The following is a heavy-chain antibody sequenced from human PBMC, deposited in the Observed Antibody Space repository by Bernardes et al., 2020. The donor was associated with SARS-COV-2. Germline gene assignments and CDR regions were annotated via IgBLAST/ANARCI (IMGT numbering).Heavy chain of an antibody. Sequence: VKVSCQAAGYTFTSYGISWVRQAPGQGLEWMGWISAYNGNTNYAQKLQGRVTMTTDTSTSTAYMELRSLRSDDTAVYYCARVRYCSSTSCYIAFDIWGQGTMVTVSS. V-gene: IGHV1-18*01. J-gene: IGHJ3*02. CDR1: GYTFTSYG. CDR2: ISAYNGNT. D-gene: IGHD2-2*02. CDR3: ARVRYCSSTSCYIAFDI.